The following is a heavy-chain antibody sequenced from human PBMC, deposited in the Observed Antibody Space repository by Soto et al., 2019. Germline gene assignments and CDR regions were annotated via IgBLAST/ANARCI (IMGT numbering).Heavy chain of an antibody. V-gene: IGHV4-31*03. Sequence: QVQLQESGPGLVKPSQTLSLTCTVSGGSISSGGYYWSWIRQRPGKGLEWIGYIYYSGSTYYNPSLKSRVTISVDTSKNQFSLKLSSVTAADTAVYYCARAVPRIAARPLNWFDPWGQGTLVTVSS. D-gene: IGHD6-6*01. CDR3: ARAVPRIAARPLNWFDP. J-gene: IGHJ5*02. CDR1: GGSISSGGYY. CDR2: IYYSGST.